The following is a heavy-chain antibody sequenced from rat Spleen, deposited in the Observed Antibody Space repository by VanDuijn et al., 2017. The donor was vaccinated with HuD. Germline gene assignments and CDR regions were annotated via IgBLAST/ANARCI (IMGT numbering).Heavy chain of an antibody. CDR2: MWYDGDT. Sequence: QVQLKESGPGLVQPSETLSLTCTVSGFSLTSYSVSWVRQVSGKGPEWMGRMWYDGDTAFNSVLKSRRSISRHTSKNQVFLKMKSRQTDEPGTYYWARDGEAVADSNWFAYWGQGTLVTVSS. D-gene: IGHD1-2*01. CDR3: ARDGEAVADSNWFAY. J-gene: IGHJ3*01. V-gene: IGHV2-34*01. CDR1: GFSLTSYS.